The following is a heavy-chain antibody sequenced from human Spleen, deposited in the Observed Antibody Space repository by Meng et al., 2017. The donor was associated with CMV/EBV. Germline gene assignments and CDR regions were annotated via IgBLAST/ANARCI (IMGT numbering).Heavy chain of an antibody. CDR1: GYKFTSYW. Sequence: GGSLRLSCKTSGYKFTSYWIGWVRQMPGKGLEWMGMVYPGNSDTRYSPSFQGQVTISADKSISTAYLQWSSLKASDTAMYYCARHPRIYDFWSGYHYSGFDYWGQGTLVTVSS. V-gene: IGHV5-51*01. CDR3: ARHPRIYDFWSGYHYSGFDY. CDR2: VYPGNSDT. D-gene: IGHD3-3*01. J-gene: IGHJ4*02.